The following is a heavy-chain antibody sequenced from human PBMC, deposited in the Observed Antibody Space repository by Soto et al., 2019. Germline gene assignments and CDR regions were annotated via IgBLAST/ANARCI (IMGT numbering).Heavy chain of an antibody. J-gene: IGHJ6*02. V-gene: IGHV1-69*13. D-gene: IGHD3-3*01. CDR3: ARDSHYDFWSGYFAPYYYYYGMDV. CDR1: GGTFSSYA. Sequence: SVKVSCKASGGTFSSYAISWVRQAPGQGLEWMGGIIPIFGTANYAQKFQGRVTITADESTSTAYMELSSLRSEDTAVYYCARDSHYDFWSGYFAPYYYYYGMDVWGQGTTVTVSS. CDR2: IIPIFGTA.